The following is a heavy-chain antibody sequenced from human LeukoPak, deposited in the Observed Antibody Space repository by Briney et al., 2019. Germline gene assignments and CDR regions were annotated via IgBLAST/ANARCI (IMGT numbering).Heavy chain of an antibody. J-gene: IGHJ4*02. V-gene: IGHV3-7*01. Sequence: GGSLRLPCAASGFTFNNYWMLWVRQIPGKGLQWVANIKEDGSEKNYVDSVKGRFTISRDNAKNALYLQMNGLRAEDKAVYYCTRDVWLPEYWGQGTLVTVTS. CDR2: IKEDGSEK. CDR3: TRDVWLPEY. D-gene: IGHD3-16*01. CDR1: GFTFNNYW.